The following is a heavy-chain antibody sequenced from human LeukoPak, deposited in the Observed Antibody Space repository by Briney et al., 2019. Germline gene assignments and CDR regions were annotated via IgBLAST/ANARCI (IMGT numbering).Heavy chain of an antibody. V-gene: IGHV3-23*01. Sequence: GGSLRLSCAAFGFTFSSYTMSWVRQAPGKGLEWVSAISGSGGSTYYADSVKGRFTISRDNSKNTLYLQMNSLRAEDTAVYYCAKDCGGDCYSFYYYYYMDVWGKGTTVTISS. CDR2: ISGSGGST. J-gene: IGHJ6*03. CDR1: GFTFSSYT. CDR3: AKDCGGDCYSFYYYYYMDV. D-gene: IGHD2-21*02.